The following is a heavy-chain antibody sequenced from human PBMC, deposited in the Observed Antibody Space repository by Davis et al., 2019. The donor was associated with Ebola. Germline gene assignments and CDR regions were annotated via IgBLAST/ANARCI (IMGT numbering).Heavy chain of an antibody. J-gene: IGHJ6*02. Sequence: SEALSLTCTVSGGSISSSSYYWSWIRQPPGKGLEWIGEINHSGSTNYNPSLKSRVTISVDTSKNQFSLKLSSVTAADTAVYYCAREDIVVVPAAIGGAYYYYYGMDVWGQGTTVTVSS. CDR1: GGSISSSSYY. V-gene: IGHV4-39*07. CDR3: AREDIVVVPAAIGGAYYYYYGMDV. CDR2: INHSGST. D-gene: IGHD2-2*02.